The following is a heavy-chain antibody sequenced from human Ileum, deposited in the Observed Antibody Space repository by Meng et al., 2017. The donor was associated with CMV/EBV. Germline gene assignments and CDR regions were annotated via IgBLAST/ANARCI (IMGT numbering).Heavy chain of an antibody. CDR1: GYTFTYYG. CDR3: ARDLEWGNSWYADWFDH. V-gene: IGHV1-18*01. Sequence: ASVKVSCKTSGYTFTYYGISWVRQAPGQGLEWMGWISAYNGNTNYEQKLQGRVTMTTDTSTRTAYMELDNLISDDTAVYYCARDLEWGNSWYADWFDHWGQGTLVTVSS. CDR2: ISAYNGNT. J-gene: IGHJ5*02. D-gene: IGHD6-13*01.